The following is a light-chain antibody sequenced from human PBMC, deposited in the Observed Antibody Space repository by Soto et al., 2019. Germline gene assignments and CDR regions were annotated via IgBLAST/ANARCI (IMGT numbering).Light chain of an antibody. CDR3: QQYGDWPRT. Sequence: EIVLTQSPGTLSLSPGERATLSCRASQSVSSFYLAWYQQRAGQAHRLLIYGASTRATGIPDRFSGSGSGTDFILTISRLEPEDFAVYYCQQYGDWPRTFGQGTKVDIK. V-gene: IGKV3-20*01. CDR1: QSVSSFY. CDR2: GAS. J-gene: IGKJ1*01.